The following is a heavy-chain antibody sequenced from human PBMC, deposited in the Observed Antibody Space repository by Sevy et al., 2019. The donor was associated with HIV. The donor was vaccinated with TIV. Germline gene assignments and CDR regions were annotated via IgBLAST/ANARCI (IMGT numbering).Heavy chain of an antibody. Sequence: GGSLRLSCAASGFTFHTYWMQWVRQAPGKGLEWVANIRQDGNEIYYADSVKGRFTISRDNARNFLFLQMNSLRAEDTARYYCVRAVAADGSFWGQGTLVTVSS. V-gene: IGHV3-7*01. CDR3: VRAVAADGSF. D-gene: IGHD6-13*01. CDR2: IRQDGNEI. CDR1: GFTFHTYW. J-gene: IGHJ4*02.